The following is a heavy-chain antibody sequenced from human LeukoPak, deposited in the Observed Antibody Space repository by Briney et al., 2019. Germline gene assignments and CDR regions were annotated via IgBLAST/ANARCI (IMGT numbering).Heavy chain of an antibody. CDR1: GVVVSTNY. D-gene: IGHD3-22*01. CDR3: AKSLTYYHENSDSI. V-gene: IGHV3-53*01. CDR2: IYKDGRT. J-gene: IGHJ4*02. Sequence: GGSLRLSCAASGVVVSTNYMTWVRQPPGKGLEWVSVIYKDGRTFYTDSVKGRFTLSRHNSKNTVYLQMSSLRVEDTAVYYCAKSLTYYHENSDSIWGQGTLVTVSS.